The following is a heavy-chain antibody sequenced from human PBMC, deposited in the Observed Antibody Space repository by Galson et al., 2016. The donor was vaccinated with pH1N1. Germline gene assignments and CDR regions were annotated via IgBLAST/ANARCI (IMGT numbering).Heavy chain of an antibody. D-gene: IGHD3-10*01. CDR2: IYYTGNT. Sequence: ETLSLTCSVSGDSVSSGDYYWSWIRQSPGRGLEWIANIYYTGNTYYDASLQSRVTISVDTSKNQFSLKVKSVIAADTAVYYCARLWYGEYIDYWGQGTRVSVSS. V-gene: IGHV4-39*01. CDR3: ARLWYGEYIDY. J-gene: IGHJ4*02. CDR1: GDSVSSGDYY.